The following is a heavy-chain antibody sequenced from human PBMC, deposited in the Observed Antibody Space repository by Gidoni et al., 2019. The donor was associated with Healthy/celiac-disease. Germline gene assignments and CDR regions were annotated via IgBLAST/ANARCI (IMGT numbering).Heavy chain of an antibody. CDR2: IYTSGST. Sequence: QVQLQESGPGLVKPSQTLSLTCTVSGGSISRGSYYWSWIRQPAGKGLEWIGRIYTSGSTNYNPSLKSRVTISVDTSKNQFSLKLSSVTAADTAVYYCAREGSGELRYSSSSWDYYYYYGMDVWGQGTTVTVSS. V-gene: IGHV4-61*02. CDR1: GGSISRGSYY. D-gene: IGHD6-6*01. J-gene: IGHJ6*02. CDR3: AREGSGELRYSSSSWDYYYYYGMDV.